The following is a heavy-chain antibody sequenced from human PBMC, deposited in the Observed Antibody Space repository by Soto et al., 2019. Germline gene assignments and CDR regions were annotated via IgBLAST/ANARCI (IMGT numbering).Heavy chain of an antibody. Sequence: ASVKVSCKASGYTFTSYYMHWVRQAPGQGLEWMGIINPSSGSTSYAQKFQGRVTMTRDTSTSTVYMELSSLRSEDTAVYYCARTSYYYDSSGYLVPFDYWGQGTLVTVS. D-gene: IGHD3-22*01. CDR1: GYTFTSYY. CDR2: INPSSGST. CDR3: ARTSYYYDSSGYLVPFDY. V-gene: IGHV1-46*03. J-gene: IGHJ4*02.